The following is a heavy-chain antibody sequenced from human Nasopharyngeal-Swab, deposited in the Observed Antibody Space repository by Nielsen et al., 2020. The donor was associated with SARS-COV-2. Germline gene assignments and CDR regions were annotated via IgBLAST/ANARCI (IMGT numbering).Heavy chain of an antibody. D-gene: IGHD4-17*01. CDR3: ARTDDYGDYYWDY. CDR2: IVVGSGNT. J-gene: IGHJ4*02. Sequence: SVKVSCKASGFTFTSSAMQWVRQARGQRLEWIGWIVVGSGNTNYAQKFQGRVTITADKSTSTAYMELSSLRSEDTAVYYCARTDDYGDYYWDYWGQGTLVTVSS. CDR1: GFTFTSSA. V-gene: IGHV1-58*02.